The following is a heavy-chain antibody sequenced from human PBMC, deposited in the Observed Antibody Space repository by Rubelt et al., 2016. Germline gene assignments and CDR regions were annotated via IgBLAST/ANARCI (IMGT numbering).Heavy chain of an antibody. Sequence: QVQLQESGPGLVKPSETLSLTCTVSGGSISSYYWSWIRQPPGKGLEWIGYIYYSGSTNYNPSLKSRVTISVATSKNQFSLKLSAVTAADTAVYYCAGGITIFGVASGYLDYWGQGTLVTVSS. CDR3: AGGITIFGVASGYLDY. D-gene: IGHD3-3*01. J-gene: IGHJ4*02. CDR1: GGSISSYY. V-gene: IGHV4-59*01. CDR2: IYYSGST.